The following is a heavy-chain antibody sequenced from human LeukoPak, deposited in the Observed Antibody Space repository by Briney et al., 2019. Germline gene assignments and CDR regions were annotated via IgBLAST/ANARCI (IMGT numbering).Heavy chain of an antibody. D-gene: IGHD1-7*01. CDR2: INHSGST. V-gene: IGHV4-34*01. Sequence: SETLSLTCAVSGGSFSGYYWSWIRQPPGKGLEWIGEINHSGSTNYNPSLKSRVTISVDTSKNQFSLKLSSVTAADTAVYYCARFRTWRYNWNSYNWFDPWGQGTLVTVSS. CDR1: GGSFSGYY. J-gene: IGHJ5*02. CDR3: ARFRTWRYNWNSYNWFDP.